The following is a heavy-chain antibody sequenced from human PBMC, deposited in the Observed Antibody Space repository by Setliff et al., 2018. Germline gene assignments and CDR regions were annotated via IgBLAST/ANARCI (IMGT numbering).Heavy chain of an antibody. J-gene: IGHJ4*02. CDR2: ISSSSVHV. V-gene: IGHV3-21*01. CDR3: AKGYCSSTSCYVDY. CDR1: GFTFNNFW. Sequence: GGSLRLSCTASGFTFNNFWMSWVRQAPGKGLEWVSSISSSSVHVSYVDSLKGRFTISRDDAWSSLYLQMNDLRAEDTAVYYCAKGYCSSTSCYVDYWGQGTLVTAPQ. D-gene: IGHD2-2*01.